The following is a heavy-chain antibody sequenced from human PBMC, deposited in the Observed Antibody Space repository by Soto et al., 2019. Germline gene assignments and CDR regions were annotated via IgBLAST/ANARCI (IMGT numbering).Heavy chain of an antibody. CDR1: GGSVSSGSYY. J-gene: IGHJ6*02. Sequence: PSETLSLTCTVSGGSVSSGSYYWSWIRQPPGKGLEWIGYIYYSGSTNYNPSLKSRVTISVDTSKNQFSLKLSSVTAADTAVYYCARVEQLGDYYYYGMDVWGQGTTVTVSS. CDR3: ARVEQLGDYYYYGMDV. V-gene: IGHV4-61*01. D-gene: IGHD6-13*01. CDR2: IYYSGST.